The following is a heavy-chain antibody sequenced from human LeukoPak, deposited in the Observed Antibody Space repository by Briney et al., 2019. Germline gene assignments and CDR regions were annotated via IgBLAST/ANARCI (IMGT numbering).Heavy chain of an antibody. CDR1: GYTFTSYY. D-gene: IGHD2-15*01. Sequence: ASVKVSCKASGYTFTSYYMHWVRQAPGQGLEWMGIINPSGGSTSYAQKFQGRVTMTRDSSTSTVYMELSSLRSEDTAVYHCAREVVPYCSGGSCYPGYYFDYWGQGTLVTVSS. J-gene: IGHJ4*02. CDR2: INPSGGST. V-gene: IGHV1-46*01. CDR3: AREVVPYCSGGSCYPGYYFDY.